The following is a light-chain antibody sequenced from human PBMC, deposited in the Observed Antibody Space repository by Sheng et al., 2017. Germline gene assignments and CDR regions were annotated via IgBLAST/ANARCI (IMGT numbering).Light chain of an antibody. J-gene: IGLJ2*01. CDR2: GNI. V-gene: IGLV1-40*01. CDR1: SSNIGAGYD. Sequence: QSVLTQSPSVSGAPGQRVTISCTGSSSNIGAGYDVHWYQQLPGTAPKLLIYGNINRPSGVPDRFSGSKSGTSASLAITGLQAEDEADYYCQSYDSSLRGQVFGGGTRLTVL. CDR3: QSYDSSLRGQV.